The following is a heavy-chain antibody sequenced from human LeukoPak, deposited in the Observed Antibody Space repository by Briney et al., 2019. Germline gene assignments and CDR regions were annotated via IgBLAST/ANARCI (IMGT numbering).Heavy chain of an antibody. CDR2: INPSGGST. Sequence: ASVKVSCKASGYTFTSYYMHWVRQAPGQGLEWMGIINPSGGSTSYAQKFQGRVTMIRDTSTSTVYMELSNLRSEDTAVYYCARTGGSSWYDYWGQGTLVTVSS. V-gene: IGHV1-46*03. J-gene: IGHJ4*02. CDR3: ARTGGSSWYDY. CDR1: GYTFTSYY. D-gene: IGHD6-13*01.